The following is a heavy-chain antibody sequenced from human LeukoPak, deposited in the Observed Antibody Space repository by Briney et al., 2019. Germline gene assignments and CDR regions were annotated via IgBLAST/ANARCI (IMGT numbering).Heavy chain of an antibody. CDR3: ARDAIYDSSGYYYSV. V-gene: IGHV3-23*01. CDR2: ISGSGGST. J-gene: IGHJ6*04. D-gene: IGHD3-22*01. CDR1: GFTFSSYG. Sequence: GGSLRLSCAASGFTFSSYGMSWVRQAPGKGLEWVSAISGSGGSTYYADSVKGRFTISRDNSKNTLYLQMNSLRAEDTAVYYCARDAIYDSSGYYYSVWGKGTTVTISS.